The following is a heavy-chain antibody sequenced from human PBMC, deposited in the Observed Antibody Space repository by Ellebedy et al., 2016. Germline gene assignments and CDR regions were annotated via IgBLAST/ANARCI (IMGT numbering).Heavy chain of an antibody. J-gene: IGHJ4*02. CDR2: IYHSGST. D-gene: IGHD3-10*01. Sequence: GSLRLXCTVSGGSISSYYWSWIRQPAGKGLEWIGSIYHSGSTYYNPSLKSRVTISVDTSKNQFSLKLSSVTAADTAVYYCARVYGSGSKFDYWGQGTLVTVSS. CDR3: ARVYGSGSKFDY. CDR1: GGSISSYY. V-gene: IGHV4-4*07.